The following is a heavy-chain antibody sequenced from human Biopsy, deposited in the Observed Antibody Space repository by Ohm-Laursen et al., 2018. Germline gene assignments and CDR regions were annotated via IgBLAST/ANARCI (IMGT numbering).Heavy chain of an antibody. CDR1: GYTLTELS. J-gene: IGHJ4*02. CDR3: AADINIWNVNY. CDR2: FAPENGKT. V-gene: IGHV1-24*01. D-gene: IGHD1-20*01. Sequence: ASVKVSCKVSGYTLTELSMHWVRQAPGRGLEWMGGFAPENGKTIYAQKFQGRVTMTEDTSTDTAYMELSSLRSEDTAVYYCAADINIWNVNYWGQGTQVTVSS.